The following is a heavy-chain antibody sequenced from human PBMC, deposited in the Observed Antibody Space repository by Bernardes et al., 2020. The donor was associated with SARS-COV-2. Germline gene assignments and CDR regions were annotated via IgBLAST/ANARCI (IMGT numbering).Heavy chain of an antibody. CDR2: ISPYSGNT. CDR3: ARDPVSSLFEVVVAYSDY. D-gene: IGHD3-3*01. Sequence: VKVSCKASGYTFINSGISWVRLAPGQGLEWMGCISPYSGNTNYAQTFQDRVTMTTDTSTNTAYLEVRSLRTDDTAVYYCARDPVSSLFEVVVAYSDYWGQGTLVTVSS. V-gene: IGHV1-18*01. J-gene: IGHJ4*02. CDR1: GYTFINSG.